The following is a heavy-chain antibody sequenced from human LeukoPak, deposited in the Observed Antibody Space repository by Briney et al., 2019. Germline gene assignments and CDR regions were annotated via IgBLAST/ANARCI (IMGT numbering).Heavy chain of an antibody. Sequence: PGGSLRLSCAASGFTFSSYGMSWVRQAPGKGLEWVSAISGSGGSTYYADSVKGRFTISRDNSKNTLYLQMNSLRAEDTAVYYCAKDRGYSVGGGCYSFDYWGEGTLVTASS. CDR2: ISGSGGST. J-gene: IGHJ4*02. CDR3: AKDRGYSVGGGCYSFDY. D-gene: IGHD2-15*01. V-gene: IGHV3-23*01. CDR1: GFTFSSYG.